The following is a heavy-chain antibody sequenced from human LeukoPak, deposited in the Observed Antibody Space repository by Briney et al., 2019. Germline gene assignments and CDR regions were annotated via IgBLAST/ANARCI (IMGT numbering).Heavy chain of an antibody. D-gene: IGHD3-10*01. V-gene: IGHV4-34*01. Sequence: SETLSLTCAVYGGSFSGYYWSWIRQPPGKGLEWIGEINHSGSTNYNPSLKSRVTISVDTSKNQYSLKLSSVTAADTAVYYCARLGGSGSYYSYWFDPWGQGTLVTVSS. J-gene: IGHJ5*02. CDR2: INHSGST. CDR3: ARLGGSGSYYSYWFDP. CDR1: GGSFSGYY.